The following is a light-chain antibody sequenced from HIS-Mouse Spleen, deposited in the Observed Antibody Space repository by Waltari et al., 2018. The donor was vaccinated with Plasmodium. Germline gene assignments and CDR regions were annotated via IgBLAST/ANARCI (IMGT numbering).Light chain of an antibody. CDR1: ALPKTY. CDR3: YSTDSSGNHRV. Sequence: SYELTQPPSVSVSPGQTARITCSGDALPKTYTYWYQQKSGHAPVLVIYEDSKRPSGIPERFSGSSSGTMATLTISGAQVEEEADYYCYSTDSSGNHRVFGGGTKLTVL. V-gene: IGLV3-10*01. CDR2: EDS. J-gene: IGLJ2*01.